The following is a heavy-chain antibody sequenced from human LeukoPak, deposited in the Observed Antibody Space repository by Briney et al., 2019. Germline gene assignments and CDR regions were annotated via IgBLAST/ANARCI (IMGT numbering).Heavy chain of an antibody. D-gene: IGHD5-24*01. CDR2: IKSRAGGGTA. J-gene: IGHJ4*02. CDR3: ATEFYRDGYNY. V-gene: IGHV3-15*01. Sequence: GSLRLSCAASGFTFSTAWLTWVRQTPGKGLGWVGHIKSRAGGGTADYAAPAKGRFTVSRDDSTNMVYLQMNSLKTEDSAVYYCATEFYRDGYNYWGQGTLVTVSS. CDR1: GFTFSTAW.